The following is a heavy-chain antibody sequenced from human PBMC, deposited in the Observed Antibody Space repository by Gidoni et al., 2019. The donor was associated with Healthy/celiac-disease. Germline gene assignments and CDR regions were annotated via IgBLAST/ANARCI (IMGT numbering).Heavy chain of an antibody. D-gene: IGHD6-13*01. CDR3: TRDPKYSSSWYYTEYFQH. V-gene: IGHV3-49*04. CDR1: GFPFGDYA. Sequence: EVQLVESGGGLVQPGRSLRLSCTASGFPFGDYAMSWVRQAPGKGLEWVGFIRSKAYGGTTEYAASVKGRFTISRDDSKSIAYLQMNSLKTEDTAVYYCTRDPKYSSSWYYTEYFQHWGQGTLVTVSS. CDR2: IRSKAYGGTT. J-gene: IGHJ1*01.